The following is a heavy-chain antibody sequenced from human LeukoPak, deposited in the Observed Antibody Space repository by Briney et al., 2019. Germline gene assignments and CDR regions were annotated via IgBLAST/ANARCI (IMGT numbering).Heavy chain of an antibody. D-gene: IGHD6-13*01. CDR2: IYYSGST. J-gene: IGHJ4*02. Sequence: SETLSLTCTVSGGSISSGGYYWSWIRQPPGKGLEWIGYIYYSGSTNYNPSLKSRVTISVDTSKNQFSLKLSSVTAADTAMYYCARHVGGYSSSRYADYWGQGTLVTVSS. CDR3: ARHVGGYSSSRYADY. V-gene: IGHV4-61*08. CDR1: GGSISSGGYY.